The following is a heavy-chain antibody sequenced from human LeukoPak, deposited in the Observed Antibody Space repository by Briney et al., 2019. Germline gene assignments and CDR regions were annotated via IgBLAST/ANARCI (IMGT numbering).Heavy chain of an antibody. J-gene: IGHJ5*02. CDR3: ARVRRYYYGSGSYYGNWFDP. CDR2: ISSSSSYI. CDR1: GFTFSSYS. Sequence: GGSLRVSCAASGFTFSSYSMNWVRQAPGKGLEWVSSISSSSSYIYYADSVKGRFTISRDNAKNSLYLQMNSLRAEDTAVYYCARVRRYYYGSGSYYGNWFDPWGQGTLVTVSS. D-gene: IGHD3-10*01. V-gene: IGHV3-21*04.